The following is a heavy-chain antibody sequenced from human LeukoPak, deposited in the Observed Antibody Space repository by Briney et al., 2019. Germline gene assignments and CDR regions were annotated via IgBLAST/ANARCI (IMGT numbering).Heavy chain of an antibody. CDR3: ARAPLYYDSSGSPPPFDY. V-gene: IGHV1-69*05. Sequence: SVKVSCKASGGTFSSYAISWVRQAPGQGLEWMGGIIPIFGTANYAQKFQGRVTITTDESTSTAYMELSSLRSEDTAVYYCARAPLYYDSSGSPPPFDYWGQGTLVTVSS. D-gene: IGHD3-22*01. J-gene: IGHJ4*02. CDR1: GGTFSSYA. CDR2: IIPIFGTA.